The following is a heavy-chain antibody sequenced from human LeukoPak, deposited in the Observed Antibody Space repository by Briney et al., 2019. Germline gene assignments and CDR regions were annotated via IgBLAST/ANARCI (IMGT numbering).Heavy chain of an antibody. Sequence: SGTLSLTCAVSGGSISSSNWWSWVRQPPGKGLEWIGEIYHSGSTNYNPSLKSRVTISVDKSKNQFSLKLSSVTAADTAVYYCARDRAVGQIGYCSGGSCFNLPDRAGYFDYWGQGTLVTVSS. CDR2: IYHSGST. CDR1: GGSISSSNW. CDR3: ARDRAVGQIGYCSGGSCFNLPDRAGYFDY. V-gene: IGHV4-4*02. D-gene: IGHD2-15*01. J-gene: IGHJ4*02.